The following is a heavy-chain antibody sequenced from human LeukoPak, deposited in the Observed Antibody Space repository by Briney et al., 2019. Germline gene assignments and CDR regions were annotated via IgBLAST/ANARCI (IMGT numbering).Heavy chain of an antibody. CDR3: AGSNGWPGDYFNY. CDR2: INPTSGVT. CDR1: GYPFTDYS. V-gene: IGHV1-2*06. D-gene: IGHD6-19*01. J-gene: IGHJ4*02. Sequence: ASVKVSRKASGYPFTDYSLHWVRQAPGQGLEWMGRINPTSGVTNYAQKFQGRVTMTRDTSISTAYMELSRLTSDDTAVYYCAGSNGWPGDYFNYWGQGTLLTVSS.